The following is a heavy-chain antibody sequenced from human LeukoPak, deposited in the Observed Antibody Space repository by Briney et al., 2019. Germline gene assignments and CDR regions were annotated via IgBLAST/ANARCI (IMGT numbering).Heavy chain of an antibody. Sequence: GGSLRLSCAASGFTLGNYWMHWVRHAPGKGLVWVSRGDGDGSHSTYADSVKGRFTISRDNAKNTLYLQMNRLTGEDTAVYYCAYSDHFDTWGQGTLATVSS. J-gene: IGHJ4*02. D-gene: IGHD4-17*01. CDR3: AYSDHFDT. CDR2: GDGDGSHS. CDR1: GFTLGNYW. V-gene: IGHV3-74*03.